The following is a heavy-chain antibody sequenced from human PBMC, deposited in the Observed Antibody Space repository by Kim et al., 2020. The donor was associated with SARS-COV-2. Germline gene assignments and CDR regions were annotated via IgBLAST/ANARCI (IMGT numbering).Heavy chain of an antibody. Sequence: GGSLRLSCAASGFTFSSYGMHWVRQAPGKGLEWVAVIWYDGSNKYYADSVKGRFTISRDNSKNTLYLQMNSLRAEDTAVYYCARDGGASYSSSWGWFDPWGQGTLVTVSS. D-gene: IGHD6-13*01. CDR3: ARDGGASYSSSWGWFDP. J-gene: IGHJ5*02. CDR2: IWYDGSNK. CDR1: GFTFSSYG. V-gene: IGHV3-33*01.